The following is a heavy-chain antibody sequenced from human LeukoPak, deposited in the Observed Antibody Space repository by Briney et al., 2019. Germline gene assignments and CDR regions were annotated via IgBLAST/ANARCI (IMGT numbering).Heavy chain of an antibody. CDR3: AREESDWSSLGYYYHYMDV. Sequence: PSQTLSLTCTVSGGSINSGSHYWTWIRQPAGKGLEWIGGIYTSGDTNYKPSLKSRVTISVDASKNQFSLRLGSVTAADTAVYYCAREESDWSSLGYYYHYMDVWGKGTTVTISS. CDR1: GGSINSGSHY. CDR2: IYTSGDT. V-gene: IGHV4-61*02. D-gene: IGHD3-9*01. J-gene: IGHJ6*03.